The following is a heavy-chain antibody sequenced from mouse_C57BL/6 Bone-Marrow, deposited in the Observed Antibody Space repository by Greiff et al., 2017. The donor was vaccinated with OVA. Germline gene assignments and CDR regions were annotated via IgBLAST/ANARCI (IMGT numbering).Heavy chain of an antibody. D-gene: IGHD1-1*01. V-gene: IGHV1-74*01. CDR2: IHPSDSDT. J-gene: IGHJ3*01. CDR3: AISLFITTVEAWFAY. CDR1: GYTFTSYW. Sequence: QVQLQQPGAELVKPGASVKVSCKASGYTFTSYWMHWVKQRPGPGLEWIGRIHPSDSDTNYNQKFKGQATLTVDKSSRTAYMQLRSLTSEDSAVYYCAISLFITTVEAWFAYWGQGTLVTVSA.